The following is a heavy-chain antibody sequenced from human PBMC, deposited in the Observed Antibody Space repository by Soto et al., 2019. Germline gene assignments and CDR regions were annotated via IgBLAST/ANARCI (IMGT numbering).Heavy chain of an antibody. D-gene: IGHD3-3*01. CDR3: ARDEDYDFYWFDP. Sequence: SETLSLTCTVSGGSISSGGYYWSWIRQHPGKGLEWIGYIYYSGSTYYNPSLKSRVTISVDTSKNQFSLKLSPVTAADTAVYYCARDEDYDFYWFDPWGQGTLVTVSS. CDR1: GGSISSGGYY. CDR2: IYYSGST. J-gene: IGHJ5*02. V-gene: IGHV4-31*03.